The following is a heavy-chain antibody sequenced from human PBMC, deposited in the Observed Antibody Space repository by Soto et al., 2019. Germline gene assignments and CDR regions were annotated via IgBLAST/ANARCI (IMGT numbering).Heavy chain of an antibody. CDR1: GGAFSNYA. V-gene: IGHV1-69*01. Sequence: QVQLVQSGAEVRKPGSSVKVSCKASGGAFSNYAISWVRQAPGQGLEWMGGIIPIFGTANYAQTLQGRVTITADEPTTSAYMELSSLRSEYTAVYYCAGSFKYGSGTYDAFDIWGQGTVVTVSS. CDR2: IIPIFGTA. J-gene: IGHJ3*02. CDR3: AGSFKYGSGTYDAFDI. D-gene: IGHD3-10*01.